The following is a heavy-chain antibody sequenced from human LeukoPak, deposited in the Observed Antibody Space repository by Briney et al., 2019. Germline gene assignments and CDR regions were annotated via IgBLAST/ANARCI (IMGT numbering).Heavy chain of an antibody. CDR3: ARGRAASGVYYFDD. CDR2: IYYSGST. D-gene: IGHD6-13*01. CDR1: GGSISSYY. J-gene: IGHJ4*02. V-gene: IGHV4-59*01. Sequence: SETLSLTCTVSGGSISSYYWSWLRQPPGKGLEWVGYIYYSGSTNYNPSLKSRVTISVDTSKNQFSLKRSSVTAADTAVYYWARGRAASGVYYFDDWGQGTLVTVSS.